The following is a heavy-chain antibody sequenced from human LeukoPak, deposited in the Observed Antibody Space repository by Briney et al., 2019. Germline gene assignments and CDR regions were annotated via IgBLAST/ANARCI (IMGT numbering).Heavy chain of an antibody. D-gene: IGHD5/OR15-5a*01. CDR3: ATFSHYSVYGYFDY. J-gene: IGHJ4*02. V-gene: IGHV4-61*02. Sequence: SQTLSLTCTVSGGSISSGSYYWSWIRQPAGKGLEWIGRIHTGGSTNYNPSPKSRVTIAMDTSKNQFSLKLSSVTAADTAVYYCATFSHYSVYGYFDYWGQGTLVTVSS. CDR2: IHTGGST. CDR1: GGSISSGSYY.